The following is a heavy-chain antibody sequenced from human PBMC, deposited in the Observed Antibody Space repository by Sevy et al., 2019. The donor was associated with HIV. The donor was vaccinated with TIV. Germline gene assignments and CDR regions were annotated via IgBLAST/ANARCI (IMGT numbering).Heavy chain of an antibody. CDR3: ARGPSYLRFLEAGDY. CDR1: GFTFSTYN. D-gene: IGHD3-3*01. CDR2: ISSVGRYI. V-gene: IGHV3-21*01. Sequence: GGSLRLSCAASGFTFSTYNMNWVRQAPGKGLEWVSSISSVGRYIDYADSVKGRFTISRDDAEDSLHLQMNNLRAEDTAVYYCARGPSYLRFLEAGDYWGQGILVTVSS. J-gene: IGHJ4*02.